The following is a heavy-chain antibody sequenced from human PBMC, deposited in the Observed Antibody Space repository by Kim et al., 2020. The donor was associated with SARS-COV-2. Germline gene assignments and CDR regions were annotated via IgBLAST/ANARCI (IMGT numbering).Heavy chain of an antibody. CDR1: GESFSGYY. CDR3: ARRRQRPAARDYYYMDV. D-gene: IGHD6-25*01. V-gene: IGHV4-34*01. J-gene: IGHJ6*03. Sequence: SETLSLTCAVYGESFSGYYWSWIRQPPGKGLEWIGEISHSGSTNYNPSLKSRVTISVDTSKNQFSLKLSSVTAADTAVYYCARRRQRPAARDYYYMDVWGKGTTVTVSS. CDR2: ISHSGST.